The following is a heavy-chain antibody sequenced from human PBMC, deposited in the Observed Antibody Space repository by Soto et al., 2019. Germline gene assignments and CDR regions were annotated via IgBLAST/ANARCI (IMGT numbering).Heavy chain of an antibody. D-gene: IGHD3-3*01. V-gene: IGHV6-1*01. CDR2: TYYRSKWYN. CDR1: GDSVSSNSAA. CDR3: ARDIYDFWSGYFNWFDP. J-gene: IGHJ5*02. Sequence: QALSLPSAISGDSVSSNSAAWNLIRHSPSRGLEWLGRTYYRSKWYNDYAVSVKSRITINPDTSKNQFSLQLNSVTPEDTAVYYCARDIYDFWSGYFNWFDPWGQGTLVTVSS.